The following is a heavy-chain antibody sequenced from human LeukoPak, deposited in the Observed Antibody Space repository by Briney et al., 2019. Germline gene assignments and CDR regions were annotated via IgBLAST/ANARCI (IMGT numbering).Heavy chain of an antibody. D-gene: IGHD1-26*01. J-gene: IGHJ4*02. Sequence: ASVTVSRKTSGYTFIDYYVHWMRQAPGQGLEWMGWINPNSGATKYEQKFQGRVTMTRDTSINTVYMELSGLIFDDTAVYYCARGPASGDFDYWGQGTLVTVSS. CDR3: ARGPASGDFDY. V-gene: IGHV1-2*02. CDR2: INPNSGAT. CDR1: GYTFIDYY.